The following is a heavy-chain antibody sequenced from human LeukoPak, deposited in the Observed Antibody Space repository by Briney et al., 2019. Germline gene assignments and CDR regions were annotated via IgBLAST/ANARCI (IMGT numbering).Heavy chain of an antibody. CDR3: ARVSYDYVWGSYRYRFDY. CDR2: IYYSGST. D-gene: IGHD3-16*02. Sequence: PSETLSLTCTVSGGSISSYYWSWIRQPPGKGLEWIGYIYYSGSTNYNPSLKSRVTISVDTSKNQFSLKLISVTAADTAVYYCARVSYDYVWGSYRYRFDYWGQGTLVTVSS. J-gene: IGHJ4*02. V-gene: IGHV4-59*01. CDR1: GGSISSYY.